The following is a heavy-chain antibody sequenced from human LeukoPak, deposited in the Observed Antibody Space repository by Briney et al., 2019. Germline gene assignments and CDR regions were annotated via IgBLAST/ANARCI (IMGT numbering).Heavy chain of an antibody. V-gene: IGHV3-23*01. J-gene: IGHJ4*02. CDR2: ISGNGGDT. CDR1: GFTFSSYA. Sequence: GGALRLSCAASGFTFSSYAMSWVRQAPGKGLEWVSTISGNGGDTYYADSVKGRFTISRDNSKNTLYLQMNSLRAEDTAVYYCTDKYSYDYWGQGTLVTVPS. CDR3: TDKYSYDY. D-gene: IGHD5-18*01.